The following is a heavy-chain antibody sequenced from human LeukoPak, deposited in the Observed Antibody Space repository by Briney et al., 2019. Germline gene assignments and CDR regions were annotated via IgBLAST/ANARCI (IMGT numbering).Heavy chain of an antibody. J-gene: IGHJ4*02. CDR1: GYSISSNYY. Sequence: KASETLSLTCTVSGYSISSNYYWGWFRQPPGRGLEWIGTIYHSGNTYYNPSLNSRVTISLDTSKNQFSLKLTSVSAADTAVYYCARDLTLESHYFDYWGQGAQVTVSS. D-gene: IGHD3-3*01. CDR2: IYHSGNT. V-gene: IGHV4-38-2*02. CDR3: ARDLTLESHYFDY.